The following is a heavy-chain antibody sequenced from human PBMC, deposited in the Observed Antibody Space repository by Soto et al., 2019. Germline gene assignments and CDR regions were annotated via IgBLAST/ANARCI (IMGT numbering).Heavy chain of an antibody. CDR3: ARDPGRGSTFDY. CDR2: IIPIFGTA. CDR1: GGTFSSYA. D-gene: IGHD1-26*01. V-gene: IGHV1-69*13. J-gene: IGHJ4*02. Sequence: SVKVSCKASGGTFSSYAISWVRQAPGQGLEWMGGIIPIFGTANYAQKFQGRVTITADESTSTAYMELSSLRSEDTAVYYCARDPGRGSTFDYWGQGTLVTVSS.